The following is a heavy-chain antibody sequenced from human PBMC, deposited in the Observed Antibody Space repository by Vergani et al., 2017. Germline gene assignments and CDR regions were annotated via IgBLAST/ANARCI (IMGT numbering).Heavy chain of an antibody. CDR1: GFTFSSYG. J-gene: IGHJ6*03. D-gene: IGHD3-3*01. V-gene: IGHV3-33*06. CDR2: IWYDGSNK. Sequence: QVQLVESGGGVVQPGRSLRLSCAASGFTFSSYGMHWVRQAPGKGLEWVAVIWYDGSNKYYADSVKGRFTISRDNSKNTLYLQMNSLRAEDTAVYYCAKGSIFGVEGPYYMDVWGKGTTVTVSS. CDR3: AKGSIFGVEGPYYMDV.